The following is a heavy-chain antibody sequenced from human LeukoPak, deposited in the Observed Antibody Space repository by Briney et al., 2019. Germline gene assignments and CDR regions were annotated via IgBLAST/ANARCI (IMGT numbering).Heavy chain of an antibody. D-gene: IGHD1-1*01. CDR2: IYLIGT. CDR1: AGSISSRNHY. CDR3: ARPLGQGNEYGMDV. V-gene: IGHV4-39*07. J-gene: IGHJ6*02. Sequence: SETLSLTCTVSAGSISSRNHYWGWIRQPPGKGLEWIGSIYLIGTNYNPSLKSRVTISVDTSKNQFSLKLTSVTAADTAVYYCARPLGQGNEYGMDVWGQGTTVTVSS.